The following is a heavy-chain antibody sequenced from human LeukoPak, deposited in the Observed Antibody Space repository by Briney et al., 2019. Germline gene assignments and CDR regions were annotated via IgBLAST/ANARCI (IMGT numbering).Heavy chain of an antibody. CDR2: ISAYNGNT. J-gene: IGHJ3*02. CDR3: ARVASSGYDAFDI. D-gene: IGHD3-22*01. V-gene: IGHV1-18*01. CDR1: GGTFSSYA. Sequence: ASVKVSCKASGGTFSSYAISWVRQAPGQGLEWMGWISAYNGNTNYAQKLQGRVTMTTDTSTSTAYMELRSLRSDDTAVYYCARVASSGYDAFDIWGQGTMVTVSS.